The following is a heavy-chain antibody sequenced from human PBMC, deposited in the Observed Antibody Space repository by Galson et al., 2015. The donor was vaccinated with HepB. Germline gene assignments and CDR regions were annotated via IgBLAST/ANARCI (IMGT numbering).Heavy chain of an antibody. J-gene: IGHJ4*02. V-gene: IGHV3-48*04. CDR3: ARGRVGGTTWIDY. D-gene: IGHD1-26*01. CDR2: ISSSSSTI. Sequence: SLRLSCAASGFTFSSYSMNWVRQAPGKGLEWVSYISSSSSTIYYADSVKGRFTISRDNAKNSLYLQMNSLRAEDTAVYYCARGRVGGTTWIDYWGQGTLVTVSS. CDR1: GFTFSSYS.